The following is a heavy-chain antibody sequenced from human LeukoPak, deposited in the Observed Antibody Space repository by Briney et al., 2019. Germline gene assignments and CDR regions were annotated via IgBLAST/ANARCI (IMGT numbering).Heavy chain of an antibody. D-gene: IGHD4-17*01. CDR1: GTSFSSYY. CDR3: ARMTTGHDY. CDR2: VNHSGYT. Sequence: SETLSLTCGVSGTSFSSYYWSWIRQTPGKGLEWIGEVNHSGYTNMNPSLKSRVTISVDTSKTQFSLRMRTVTAADTAVYFCARMTTGHDYWGQGTLVTVSS. V-gene: IGHV4-34*01. J-gene: IGHJ4*02.